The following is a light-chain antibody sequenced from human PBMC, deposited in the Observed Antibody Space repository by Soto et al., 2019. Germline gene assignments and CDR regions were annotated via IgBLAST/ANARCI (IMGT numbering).Light chain of an antibody. CDR3: AAWDDSLSGHVV. CDR2: DNN. Sequence: QSVLTQPPSVSAAPGQKVTISCSGSSSNIGNNYVSWYQQLPGTAPKLLIYDNNKRPSGIPDRFSGSKSGTSATLGITGLQTGDEADYYCAAWDDSLSGHVVFGGGTKLTVL. CDR1: SSNIGNNY. V-gene: IGLV1-51*01. J-gene: IGLJ2*01.